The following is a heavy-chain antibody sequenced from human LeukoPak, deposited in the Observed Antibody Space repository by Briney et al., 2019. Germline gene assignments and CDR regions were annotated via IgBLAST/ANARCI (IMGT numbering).Heavy chain of an antibody. D-gene: IGHD5-18*01. CDR1: GYTFTSYG. J-gene: IGHJ4*02. Sequence: ASVKVSCKASGYTFTSYGISWVRQAPGQGLEWMGWISVYNGNTNYAQKLQGRVTMTTDTSTSAAYMELRSLRSDDTAVYYCARHVDTAYYFDYWGQGTLVTVSS. CDR3: ARHVDTAYYFDY. V-gene: IGHV1-18*01. CDR2: ISVYNGNT.